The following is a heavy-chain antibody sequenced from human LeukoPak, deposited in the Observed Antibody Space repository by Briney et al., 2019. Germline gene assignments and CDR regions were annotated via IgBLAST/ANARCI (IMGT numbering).Heavy chain of an antibody. V-gene: IGHV3-43*01. CDR1: GFTFDDYT. D-gene: IGHD3-10*01. Sequence: PGGSLRLSCAASGFTFDDYTMHWVRQAPGKGLEWVSLISWDGGSTYYADSVKGRFTISRDNSKNSLCLQMNSLRTEDTALYYCAKTGSGSYEAPLDYWGQGTLVTVSS. CDR3: AKTGSGSYEAPLDY. CDR2: ISWDGGST. J-gene: IGHJ4*02.